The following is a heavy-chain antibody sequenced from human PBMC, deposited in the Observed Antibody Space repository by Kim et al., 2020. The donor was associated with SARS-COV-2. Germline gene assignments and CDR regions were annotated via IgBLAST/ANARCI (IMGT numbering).Heavy chain of an antibody. V-gene: IGHV3-21*01. CDR3: ARDWDLTSGDY. D-gene: IGHD1-26*01. Sequence: GGSLRLSCAASGFAFGTYTMNWVRQAPGKGLEWVSSMSSGGSYLYYADSVKGRFTISRDNAKNSLYLQMNRLRAEDTAVYYCARDWDLTSGDYWGQGTLV. CDR1: GFAFGTYT. J-gene: IGHJ4*02. CDR2: MSSGGSYL.